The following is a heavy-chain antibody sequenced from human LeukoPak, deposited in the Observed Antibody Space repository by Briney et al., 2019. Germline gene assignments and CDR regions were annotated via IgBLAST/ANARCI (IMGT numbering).Heavy chain of an antibody. D-gene: IGHD3-10*01. Sequence: GGSLRLSCAASGFTFSSYSMNWVRQAPGKGLEWVSAISGSGGSTYYADSVKGRFTISRDNSKNTLYLQMNSLRAEDTAVYYCAKDPGVRGVISNWFDPWGQGTLVTVSS. V-gene: IGHV3-23*01. CDR2: ISGSGGST. J-gene: IGHJ5*02. CDR1: GFTFSSYS. CDR3: AKDPGVRGVISNWFDP.